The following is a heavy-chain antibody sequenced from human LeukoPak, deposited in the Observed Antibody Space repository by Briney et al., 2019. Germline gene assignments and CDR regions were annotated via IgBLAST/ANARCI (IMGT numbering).Heavy chain of an antibody. Sequence: GGSLRLSCAASGFTVSSNYMSWVRQAPGKGLEWVSVIYSGGSTYYADSVKGRFTISRDNSKNTLYLQMNSLRAEDTAVYYCASQTAYYDSSSVPFDYWGQRTLVTVSS. CDR2: IYSGGST. J-gene: IGHJ4*02. CDR3: ASQTAYYDSSSVPFDY. V-gene: IGHV3-53*01. CDR1: GFTVSSNY. D-gene: IGHD3-22*01.